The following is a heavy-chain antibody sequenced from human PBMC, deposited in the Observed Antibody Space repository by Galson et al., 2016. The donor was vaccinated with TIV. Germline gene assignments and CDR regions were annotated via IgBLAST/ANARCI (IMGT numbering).Heavy chain of an antibody. Sequence: LRLSCAASGFPFSSYAMTWVRQAPGKGLEWISSISGSGDSTYYADSVKGRFTISRDNSKNTLFLQMNSLRVEDTAVYFCAKVPSSGFYYYYAFDVWGQGTTVTVSS. V-gene: IGHV3-23*01. CDR3: AKVPSSGFYYYYAFDV. D-gene: IGHD3-22*01. CDR2: ISGSGDST. J-gene: IGHJ6*02. CDR1: GFPFSSYA.